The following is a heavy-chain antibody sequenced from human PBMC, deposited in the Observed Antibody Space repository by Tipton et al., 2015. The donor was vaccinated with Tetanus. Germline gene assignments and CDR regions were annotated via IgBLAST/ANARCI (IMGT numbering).Heavy chain of an antibody. CDR1: GGSISSYY. CDR3: ARERIEAFYYHGLDV. D-gene: IGHD2-21*01. CDR2: VHYSGST. V-gene: IGHV4-59*01. Sequence: GLVKPSETLSLTCTVSGGSISSYYWTWIRQPPGRGLEWTGYVHYSGSTNYSPSLRSRVTLSVDTSKNQFSLQLAFVTAADTAIYYCARERIEAFYYHGLDVWGPGTTVTVSS. J-gene: IGHJ6*02.